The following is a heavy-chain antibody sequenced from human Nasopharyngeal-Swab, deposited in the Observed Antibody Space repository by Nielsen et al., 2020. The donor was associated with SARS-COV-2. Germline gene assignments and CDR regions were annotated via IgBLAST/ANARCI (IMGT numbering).Heavy chain of an antibody. CDR1: GFTFSDYY. Sequence: GESLKISCAASGFTFSDYYMAWIRQAPGKGLEWVSYISTSGRSTDSADSVKGRFTISRDNAKNSLYLQMNSLRAEDTAVYYCARDSRVVVPAALYYYYGMDVWGQGTTVTVSS. J-gene: IGHJ6*02. CDR3: ARDSRVVVPAALYYYYGMDV. D-gene: IGHD2-2*01. CDR2: ISTSGRST. V-gene: IGHV3-11*04.